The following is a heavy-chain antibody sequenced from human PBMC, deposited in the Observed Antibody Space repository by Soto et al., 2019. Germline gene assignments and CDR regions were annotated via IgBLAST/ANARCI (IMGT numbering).Heavy chain of an antibody. CDR1: GFTFTSYA. Sequence: LRLSCAASGFTFTSYAMNWVRHAPGKGLEWVSSISSTTNYIYYGDSMKGRFTISRDNAKNSLYLEMNSLRAEDTAVYYCARESEDLTPNFDYWGQGTLVTVSS. J-gene: IGHJ4*02. CDR2: ISSTTNYI. V-gene: IGHV3-21*06. CDR3: ARESEDLTPNFDY.